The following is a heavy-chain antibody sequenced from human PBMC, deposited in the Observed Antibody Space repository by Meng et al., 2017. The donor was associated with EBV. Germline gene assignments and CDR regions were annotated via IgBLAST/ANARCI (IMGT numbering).Heavy chain of an antibody. D-gene: IGHD3-10*01. V-gene: IGHV1-69*01. CDR2: LIPMSGAP. CDR3: ASESGRGFTPDY. J-gene: IGHJ4*02. CDR1: GGTFRSDA. Sequence: VQVQEAGAEVKRPCSSVKVSCSTSGGTFRSDAVSGVRQAPGQGLEWMGGLIPMSGAPHYAQKFQDRVTIIADESTSTHSMELNNLRFEDTAMYYCASESGRGFTPDYWGQGTLVTVSS.